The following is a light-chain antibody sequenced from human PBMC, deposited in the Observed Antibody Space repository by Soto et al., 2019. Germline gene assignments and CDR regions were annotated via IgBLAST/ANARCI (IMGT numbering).Light chain of an antibody. CDR1: QSVSSNY. J-gene: IGKJ5*01. V-gene: IGKV3-20*01. CDR2: GAS. Sequence: EIVLTQSPDTLSLSPGEGATLSCRASQSVSSNYLAWYQQKPGQAPRLLIYGASSRATGIPDRFNGSGSGTDFTLTISRLEPEDFAMYYCQQYGSSAPNTFGQGTRLEIE. CDR3: QQYGSSAPNT.